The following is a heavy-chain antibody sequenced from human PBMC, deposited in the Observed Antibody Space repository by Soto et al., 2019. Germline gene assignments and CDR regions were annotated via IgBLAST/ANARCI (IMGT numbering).Heavy chain of an antibody. V-gene: IGHV1-18*04. Sequence: EASVEVSCKASGYTFNIDGISWVRQAPGQGLEWMGWINPNNGNSNSAQRVQGRVTMTTDTSTSTAYMELRSLRSDDTAVYFCARGRMYTSDWYPTFDSWGQGTLVTVSS. CDR3: ARGRMYTSDWYPTFDS. J-gene: IGHJ4*02. CDR2: INPNNGNS. CDR1: GYTFNIDG. D-gene: IGHD6-19*01.